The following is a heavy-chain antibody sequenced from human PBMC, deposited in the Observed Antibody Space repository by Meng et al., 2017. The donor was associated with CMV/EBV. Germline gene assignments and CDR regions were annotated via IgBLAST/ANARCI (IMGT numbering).Heavy chain of an antibody. V-gene: IGHV4-34*01. CDR3: ARDARTGSEYQLLYEGGGYYGMDV. D-gene: IGHD2-2*02. Sequence: GSLRLSCAVYGGSFSGYYWSWIRQPPGKGLEWIGEINHSGSTNYNPSLKSRVTISVDTSKNQFSLKLSSVTAADTAVYYCARDARTGSEYQLLYEGGGYYGMDVWGQGTTVTVSS. J-gene: IGHJ6*02. CDR1: GGSFSGYY. CDR2: INHSGST.